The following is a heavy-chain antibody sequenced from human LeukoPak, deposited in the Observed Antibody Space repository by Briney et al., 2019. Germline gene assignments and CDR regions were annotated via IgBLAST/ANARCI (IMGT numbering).Heavy chain of an antibody. D-gene: IGHD6-19*01. V-gene: IGHV3-23*01. J-gene: IGHJ4*02. Sequence: GGSLRLSCAASGFTFSSYGMGWVRQAPGKGLEWVSAISGSGGSTYYADSVKGRFTISRDNSKNTLYLQMNSLRAEDTAVYYCAKSTSSGWYYFDYWGQGTLVTVSS. CDR2: ISGSGGST. CDR1: GFTFSSYG. CDR3: AKSTSSGWYYFDY.